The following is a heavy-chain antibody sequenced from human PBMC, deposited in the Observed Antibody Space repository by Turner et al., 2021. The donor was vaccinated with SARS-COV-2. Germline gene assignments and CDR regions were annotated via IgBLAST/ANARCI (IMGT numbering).Heavy chain of an antibody. CDR2: ISWNSGSI. CDR3: AKDRWYNWNYFDY. V-gene: IGHV3-9*01. CDR1: GFTLDDYA. Sequence: EVQLVESGGGLVQPGRSLRLSCAASGFTLDDYAMHWVRQAPGKGLEWVSGISWNSGSIGYADSVTGRFTISRDNAKNSLYLQMNSLRAEDTALYYCAKDRWYNWNYFDYWGQGTLVTVSS. D-gene: IGHD1-20*01. J-gene: IGHJ4*02.